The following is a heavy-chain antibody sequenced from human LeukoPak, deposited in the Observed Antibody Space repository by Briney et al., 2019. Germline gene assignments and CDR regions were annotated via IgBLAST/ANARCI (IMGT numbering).Heavy chain of an antibody. J-gene: IGHJ4*02. Sequence: ETLSLTCTVSGGSISSYYWSWVRQAPGKGLEWVSFIYSDNTHYSDSVKGRFTISRDNSKNTLYLQMNSLRAEDTAVYYCARRAGAYSHPYDYWGQGTLVTVSS. CDR1: GGSISSYY. V-gene: IGHV3-53*01. CDR2: IYSDNT. D-gene: IGHD4/OR15-4a*01. CDR3: ARRAGAYSHPYDY.